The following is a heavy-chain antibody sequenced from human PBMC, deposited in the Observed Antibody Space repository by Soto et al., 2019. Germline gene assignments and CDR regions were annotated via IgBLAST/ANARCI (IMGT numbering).Heavy chain of an antibody. V-gene: IGHV3-23*01. CDR3: AKRFGGYPQDYYFDY. CDR1: GFTFSSYA. J-gene: IGHJ4*02. Sequence: GGSLRLSCAASGFTFSSYAMSWVRQAPWKGLEWVSAISGSGGSTYYADSVKGRFTISRDNSKNTLYLQMNSLRAEDTAVYYCAKRFGGYPQDYYFDYWGQGTLVTVSS. D-gene: IGHD5-12*01. CDR2: ISGSGGST.